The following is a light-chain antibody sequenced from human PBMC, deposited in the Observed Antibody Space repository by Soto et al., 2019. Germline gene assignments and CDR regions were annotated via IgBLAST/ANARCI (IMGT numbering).Light chain of an antibody. J-gene: IGKJ5*01. CDR1: QSVRNSY. Sequence: EIVLTQSPGTLSLSPGERATLSCRASQSVRNSYLAWYQQKPGQAPRLLIYGASTRATGIPARFSGSGSGTEFTLTIRSLQSEDFAVYYCQQYNNWPPITFGQGTRREIK. CDR2: GAS. CDR3: QQYNNWPPIT. V-gene: IGKV3-15*01.